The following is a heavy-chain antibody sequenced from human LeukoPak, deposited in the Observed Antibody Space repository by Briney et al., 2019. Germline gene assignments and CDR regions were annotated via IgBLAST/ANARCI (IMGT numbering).Heavy chain of an antibody. Sequence: PGGSLRLSCVVSRFTFSNYWMSWVRQAPGEGLEWVANIKQDGSEKYYVDSVKGRFTISRDNAKNSLYLQMNSLRAEDTAVYYCARFDGYSSSWSFDCWGQGTLVTVSS. CDR1: RFTFSNYW. CDR3: ARFDGYSSSWSFDC. V-gene: IGHV3-7*01. CDR2: IKQDGSEK. J-gene: IGHJ4*02. D-gene: IGHD6-13*01.